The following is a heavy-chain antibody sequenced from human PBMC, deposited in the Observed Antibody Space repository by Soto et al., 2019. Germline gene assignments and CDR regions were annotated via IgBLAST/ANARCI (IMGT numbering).Heavy chain of an antibody. D-gene: IGHD3-22*01. CDR2: IYPGDSDT. Sequence: GESLKISCKGSGYSFSNYWTGWVRQMPGKGLEWMGIIYPGDSDTRYSPSFQGQVTISADKSISTAYLQWSSLKASDTAMYYCARPRYYDSSGYYPPDYGMDVWGQGTTVTVSS. J-gene: IGHJ6*02. V-gene: IGHV5-51*01. CDR3: ARPRYYDSSGYYPPDYGMDV. CDR1: GYSFSNYW.